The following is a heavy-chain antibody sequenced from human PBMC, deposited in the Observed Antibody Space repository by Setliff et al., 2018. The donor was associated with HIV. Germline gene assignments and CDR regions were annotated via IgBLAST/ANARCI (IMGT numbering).Heavy chain of an antibody. CDR3: ARVGSYWSTFDY. CDR1: GYTFTTYG. CDR2: INTETGNP. J-gene: IGHJ4*02. D-gene: IGHD2-8*02. V-gene: IGHV7-4-1*02. Sequence: ASVKVSCKASGYTFTTYGISWVRQAPGQGPEWMGWINTETGNPMYAQGFRGRLVFSLDSSVSTAYLQINSLKTEDTAMYYCARVGSYWSTFDYWGQGTQVTVSS.